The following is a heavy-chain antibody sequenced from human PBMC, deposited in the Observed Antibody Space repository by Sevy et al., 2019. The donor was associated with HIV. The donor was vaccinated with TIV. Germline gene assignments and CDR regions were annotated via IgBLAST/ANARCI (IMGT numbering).Heavy chain of an antibody. CDR2: IYPGDSDT. V-gene: IGHV5-51*01. J-gene: IGHJ4*02. CDR1: GYSFTSYW. Sequence: GESLKISCKGSGYSFTSYWIGWVRQMPGKGLEWMGIIYPGDSDTGYSPSFQGQVTISADKSISTAYLQWSSLKASDTAMYYCARSRGQDGYNFHPFDYWGQGTLVTVSS. D-gene: IGHD5-12*01. CDR3: ARSRGQDGYNFHPFDY.